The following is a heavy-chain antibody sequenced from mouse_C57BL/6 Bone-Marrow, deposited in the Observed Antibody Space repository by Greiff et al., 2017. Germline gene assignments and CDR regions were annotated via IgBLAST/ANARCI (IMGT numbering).Heavy chain of an antibody. J-gene: IGHJ2*01. CDR2: IAPNSGGT. V-gene: IGHV1-72*01. CDR1: GYTFTSYW. CDR3: ARDHYVSSPFDY. Sequence: QVQLQQPGAELVKPGASVKLSCKASGYTFTSYWMHWVKQRPGRGLEWIGRIAPNSGGTKYNEKFKSKATLTVDKPSSAAYMHLSSLTSEDSAVYYCARDHYVSSPFDYWGQGTTLTVSS. D-gene: IGHD1-1*01.